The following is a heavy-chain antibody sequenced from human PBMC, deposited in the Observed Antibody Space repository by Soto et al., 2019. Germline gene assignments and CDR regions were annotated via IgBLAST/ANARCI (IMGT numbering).Heavy chain of an antibody. CDR3: ATTNLGPYYYYGMDV. V-gene: IGHV5-51*01. Sequence: PGESLKISCKGSGYSFTSYWIGWVRQMPGKGLEWMGIIYPGDPDTRYSPSFQGQVTISADKSISTAYLQWSSLKASDTAMYYCATTNLGPYYYYGMDVWGQGTTVTVSS. CDR1: GYSFTSYW. J-gene: IGHJ6*02. CDR2: IYPGDPDT. D-gene: IGHD2-8*01.